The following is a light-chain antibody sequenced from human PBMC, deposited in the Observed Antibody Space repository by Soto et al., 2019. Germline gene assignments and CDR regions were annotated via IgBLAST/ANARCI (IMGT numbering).Light chain of an antibody. Sequence: DIPMTQSPSSLSASVGDRVTITCRASQGICKYLAWYQQKPGTVPKLLISAASTLQSGVPSRFSGSGSGTDFTLTITSLQPEDFATYYCQKYDGDPRAFGQGTKVEIK. CDR2: AAS. V-gene: IGKV1-27*01. J-gene: IGKJ1*01. CDR3: QKYDGDPRA. CDR1: QGICKY.